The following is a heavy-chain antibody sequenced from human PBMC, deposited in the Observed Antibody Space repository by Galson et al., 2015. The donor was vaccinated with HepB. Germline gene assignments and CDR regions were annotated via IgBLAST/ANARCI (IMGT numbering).Heavy chain of an antibody. V-gene: IGHV1-69*04. Sequence: SVKVSCKASGGTFSSYAISWVRQAPGQGLEWMGRIIPMLSKANYAQKFQGRVTITADKSTSTAYMELSSLRSEDTAVYYCASGALMTEAGTNYWGQGTLVTVSS. D-gene: IGHD1-1*01. CDR2: IIPMLSKA. J-gene: IGHJ4*02. CDR3: ASGALMTEAGTNY. CDR1: GGTFSSYA.